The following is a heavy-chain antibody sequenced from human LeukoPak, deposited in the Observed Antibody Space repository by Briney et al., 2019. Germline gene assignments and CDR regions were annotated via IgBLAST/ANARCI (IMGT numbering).Heavy chain of an antibody. J-gene: IGHJ4*02. D-gene: IGHD3-3*01. CDR1: GFTFSSYA. Sequence: GGSLRLSCAASGFTFSSYAMSWVRQAPGKGLEWVSAISGSGGSTYYADSVKGRFTISRDNSKNTLYLQMNSLRAEDTAVYYCAKETTRTIFGVVIRYFHYWGQGTLVTVSS. CDR2: ISGSGGST. CDR3: AKETTRTIFGVVIRYFHY. V-gene: IGHV3-23*01.